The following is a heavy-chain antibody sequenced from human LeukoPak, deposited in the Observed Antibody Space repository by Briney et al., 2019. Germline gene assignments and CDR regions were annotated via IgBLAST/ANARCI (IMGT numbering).Heavy chain of an antibody. D-gene: IGHD2-15*01. V-gene: IGHV3-23*01. Sequence: GGSLRLSCAASGFTFSNYAMSWVRQAPGEGLEWVSAVSGSGVSTYYADSVKGRFTISRDNSKNTLYLQMKSLRAEDTAVYYCAKDGYCSGGSCYELYYHDHWGQGTLVTVSS. CDR2: VSGSGVST. CDR3: AKDGYCSGGSCYELYYHDH. J-gene: IGHJ4*02. CDR1: GFTFSNYA.